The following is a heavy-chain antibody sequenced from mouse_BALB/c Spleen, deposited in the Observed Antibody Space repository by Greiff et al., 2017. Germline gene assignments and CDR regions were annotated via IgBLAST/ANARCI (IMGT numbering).Heavy chain of an antibody. Sequence: QVQLQQSGPELVKPGTSVKVSCKASGYAFTNYLIEWVKQRPGQGLEWIGVINPGSGGTNYNEKFKGKATLTADKSSSTAYMQLSSLTSDDSAVYFCARRVTRAWFAYWGQGTLVTVSA. J-gene: IGHJ3*01. CDR1: GYAFTNYL. V-gene: IGHV1-54*01. D-gene: IGHD2-3*01. CDR3: ARRVTRAWFAY. CDR2: INPGSGGT.